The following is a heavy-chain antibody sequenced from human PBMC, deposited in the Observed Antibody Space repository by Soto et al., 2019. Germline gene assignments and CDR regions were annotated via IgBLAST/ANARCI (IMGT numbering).Heavy chain of an antibody. D-gene: IGHD2-8*02. CDR2: SIPIFGTA. J-gene: IGHJ5*02. CDR1: GGTFGSYA. V-gene: IGHV1-69*01. Sequence: QVQLVQSGAEVKKPGSSVKVSCKASGGTFGSYAISWVRQAPGQGLEWMGGSIPIFGTANYAPKFDGRATITTVETTRIAYKERTSLRSKDTAIYYCAKVTRRYCTAGTCVPGFDPWGQGTLVTVSS. CDR3: AKVTRRYCTAGTCVPGFDP.